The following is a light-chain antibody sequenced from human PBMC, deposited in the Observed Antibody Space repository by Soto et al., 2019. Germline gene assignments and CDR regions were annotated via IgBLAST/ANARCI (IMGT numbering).Light chain of an antibody. CDR1: QDIKNY. Sequence: DIQMTQSPSSLSAFVGDSITITCQASQDIKNYLNWYQHKPGQAPKLLIYDAFTSDTGVPSRFSGSRSRTDFTFNINNLQPEDSEKYFCQQYDSLPPTVGGGTRV. CDR3: QQYDSLPPT. J-gene: IGKJ4*01. CDR2: DAF. V-gene: IGKV1-33*01.